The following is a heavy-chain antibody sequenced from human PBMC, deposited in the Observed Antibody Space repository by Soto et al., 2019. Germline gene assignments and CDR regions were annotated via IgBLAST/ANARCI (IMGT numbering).Heavy chain of an antibody. CDR1: GFTFSSHA. V-gene: IGHV3-23*01. CDR3: TKGGWGDSSGCDY. CDR2: ISGSDGRT. Sequence: EMQLLESGGGLVQPGGSLRLSCAASGFTFSSHAMTWVRQAPGKGLEWVSGISGSDGRTYYADSVKGRFTVSRDNSKNTLYLQMNSLRAEDTAVYYCTKGGWGDSSGCDYWGQGTLVTVSS. J-gene: IGHJ4*02. D-gene: IGHD3-22*01.